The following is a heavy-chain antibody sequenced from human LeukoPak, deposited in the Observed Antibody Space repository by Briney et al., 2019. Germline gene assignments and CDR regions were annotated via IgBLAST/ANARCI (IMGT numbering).Heavy chain of an antibody. J-gene: IGHJ6*04. CDR3: AELGITMIGGV. CDR1: GFTFSSFA. CDR2: IRNDGSNK. Sequence: GGSLRLSCAASGFTFSSFAMHWVRQAPGKGLEWVTFIRNDGSNKYYADSVKGRFTISRDNAKNSLYLQMNSLRAEDTAVYYCAELGITMIGGVWGKGTTVTISS. V-gene: IGHV3-30*02. D-gene: IGHD3-10*02.